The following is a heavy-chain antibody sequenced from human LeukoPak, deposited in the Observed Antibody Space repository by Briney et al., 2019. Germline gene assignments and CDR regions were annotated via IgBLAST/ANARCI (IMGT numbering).Heavy chain of an antibody. D-gene: IGHD3-10*01. Sequence: GGSLRLSCAASGFTFSSYAMHWVRQAPGKGLEYVSAISSNGGSTYYANSVKGRFTISRDNSKNTLYLQMGSLRAEDMAVYYCARDRFGESGAFDIWGQGTMVTVSS. V-gene: IGHV3-64*01. CDR3: ARDRFGESGAFDI. CDR1: GFTFSSYA. J-gene: IGHJ3*02. CDR2: ISSNGGST.